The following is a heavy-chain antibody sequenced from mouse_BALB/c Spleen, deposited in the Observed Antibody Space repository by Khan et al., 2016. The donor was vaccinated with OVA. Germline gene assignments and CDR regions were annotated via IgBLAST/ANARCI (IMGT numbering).Heavy chain of an antibody. V-gene: IGHV9-3-1*01. Sequence: QIQLVQSGPELRKPGETVKISCKASGYTFTNFGMNWVKQAPGKGLKWMGWINTYTGEPTYADDFKGRFAFSLETSATTAYLQINNLKNEDTGTYFCSRPTYFYYVMVYWGQGTSVTVSS. CDR1: GYTFTNFG. CDR3: SRPTYFYYVMVY. CDR2: INTYTGEP. J-gene: IGHJ4*01.